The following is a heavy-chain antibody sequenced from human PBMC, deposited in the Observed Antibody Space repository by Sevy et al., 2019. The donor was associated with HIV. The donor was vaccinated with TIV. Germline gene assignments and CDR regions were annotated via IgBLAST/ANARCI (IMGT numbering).Heavy chain of an antibody. Sequence: SETLSLTCTVSGASISSYYWSWFRQPPGKGLEWIGYIYYTGRTNYNPSFKSRVTMSVDTSKTQFSLKLSSVTAADTAVYYCARAGWSTGQYYFDYWGQGTLVTVCS. D-gene: IGHD2-8*02. J-gene: IGHJ4*02. CDR1: GASISSYY. CDR2: IYYTGRT. V-gene: IGHV4-59*13. CDR3: ARAGWSTGQYYFDY.